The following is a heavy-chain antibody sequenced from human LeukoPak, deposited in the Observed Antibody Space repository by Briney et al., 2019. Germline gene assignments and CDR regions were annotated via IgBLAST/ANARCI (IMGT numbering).Heavy chain of an antibody. D-gene: IGHD3-10*01. V-gene: IGHV3-30*04. J-gene: IGHJ5*02. Sequence: PGRSLRLSCAASGFTFSSYAMHWVRQAPGKGLEWVAVISYDGSNKYYADSVKGRFTISRDNSKNTLYLQMNSLRAEDTAVYYCARDGLVWFGELLHSNWFDPWGQGTLVTVSS. CDR3: ARDGLVWFGELLHSNWFDP. CDR1: GFTFSSYA. CDR2: ISYDGSNK.